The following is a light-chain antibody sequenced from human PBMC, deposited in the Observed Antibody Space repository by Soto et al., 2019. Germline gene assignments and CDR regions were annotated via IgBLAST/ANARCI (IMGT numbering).Light chain of an antibody. CDR2: DAS. CDR3: QQYNSYRT. Sequence: DIQMTQSPSTLSASVGDRVTITCRASQSISSWLAWYQQKPGKAPKLLIYDASSLESGVPSRFSGSGAGTEFTLTSSSLQPDDFATYYCQQYNSYRTCGQGTKVEIK. V-gene: IGKV1-5*01. CDR1: QSISSW. J-gene: IGKJ1*01.